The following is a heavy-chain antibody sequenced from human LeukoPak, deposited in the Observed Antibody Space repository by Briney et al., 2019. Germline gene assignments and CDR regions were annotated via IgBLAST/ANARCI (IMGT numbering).Heavy chain of an antibody. V-gene: IGHV4-59*01. CDR1: GGSISSYY. CDR2: IYYSGST. Sequence: SETLSLTCTVSGGSISSYYWSWIRQPPGKGLEWIGYIYYSGSTNYNPSLKSRVTISVDTSKNQFSLKLSSVTAADTAVYYCARQQIRFLFDYWGQGTLVTVSS. J-gene: IGHJ4*02. D-gene: IGHD3-3*01. CDR3: ARQQIRFLFDY.